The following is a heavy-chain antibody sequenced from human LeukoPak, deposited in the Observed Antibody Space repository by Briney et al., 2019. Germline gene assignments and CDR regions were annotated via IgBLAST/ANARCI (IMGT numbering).Heavy chain of an antibody. J-gene: IGHJ6*02. CDR1: GGSISSGGYS. CDR3: ARGRLNGIAAAGSRMDV. V-gene: IGHV4-30-2*01. Sequence: SETLSLTCAVSGGSISSGGYSWSWIRQPPGKGLEWIGYIYHSGSTYYNPSLKSRVTISVDRSKNQFSLKLSSVTAADTAVYYCARGRLNGIAAAGSRMDVWGQGTTVTVSS. CDR2: IYHSGST. D-gene: IGHD6-13*01.